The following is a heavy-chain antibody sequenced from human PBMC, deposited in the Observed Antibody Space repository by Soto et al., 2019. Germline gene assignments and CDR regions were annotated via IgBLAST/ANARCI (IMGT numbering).Heavy chain of an antibody. J-gene: IGHJ4*02. V-gene: IGHV3-23*01. D-gene: IGHD2-15*01. CDR2: ISGSGGST. CDR1: GFTFSSYA. Sequence: GSLRLSCAASGFTFSSYAMSWVRQAPGKGLEWVSAISGSGGSTYYADSVKGRFTISRDNSKNTLYLQMNSLRAEDTAVYYCAKGRRSFRYCSGGSCYHYFDYWGQGTLVTVSS. CDR3: AKGRRSFRYCSGGSCYHYFDY.